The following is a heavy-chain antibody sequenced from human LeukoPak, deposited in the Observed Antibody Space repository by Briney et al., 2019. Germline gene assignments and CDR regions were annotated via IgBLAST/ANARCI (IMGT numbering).Heavy chain of an antibody. CDR3: TAGTGRSDFDY. CDR2: IKRKGDDGTI. CDR1: GFTFSNAW. J-gene: IGHJ4*02. V-gene: IGHV3-15*01. D-gene: IGHD3/OR15-3a*01. Sequence: GGSLRLSCAASGFTFSNAWMSWVRQAPGRGLEWVGRIKRKGDDGTIDYAAPVKGRLSISRDDSKNTLYLQMNSLKSEDTAVYYCTAGTGRSDFDYRGQGTLVTVSS.